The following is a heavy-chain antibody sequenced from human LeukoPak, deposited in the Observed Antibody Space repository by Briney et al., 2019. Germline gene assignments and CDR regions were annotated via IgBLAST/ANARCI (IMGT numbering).Heavy chain of an antibody. CDR3: KGSRGSCRGAYCYSFDN. V-gene: IGHV3-23*01. CDR1: GFSFSTYA. D-gene: IGHD2-21*02. Sequence: GGSLRLSCAASGFSFSTYAMSWVRQIPGKGLEWVSAISGSDPGTYYADSVKGRFTISRVNSRNTLYLQMNRLRVEDTAVYCAKGSRGSCRGAYCYSFDNWGQGAVVTVSS. CDR2: ISGSDPGT. J-gene: IGHJ4*02.